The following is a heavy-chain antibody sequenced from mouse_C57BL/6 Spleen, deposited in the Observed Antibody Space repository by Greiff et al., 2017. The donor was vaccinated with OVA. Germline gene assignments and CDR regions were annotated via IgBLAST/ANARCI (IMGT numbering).Heavy chain of an antibody. V-gene: IGHV1-69*01. J-gene: IGHJ1*03. Sequence: QVQLQQPGAELVMPGASVKLSCKASGYTFTSYWMHWVKQRPGQGLEWIGEIDPSDSYTTYNQKFKGKSTLTVDKSSSTAYMQLSSLTSEDSAVYYCAKCSRRYFDVWGTGTTVTVAS. D-gene: IGHD1-1*01. CDR3: AKCSRRYFDV. CDR1: GYTFTSYW. CDR2: IDPSDSYT.